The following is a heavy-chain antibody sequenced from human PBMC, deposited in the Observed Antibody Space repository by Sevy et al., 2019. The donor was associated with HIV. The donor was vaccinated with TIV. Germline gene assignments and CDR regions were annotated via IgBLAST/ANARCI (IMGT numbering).Heavy chain of an antibody. V-gene: IGHV4-34*01. CDR1: GGSFSGYY. CDR2: INHSGST. CDR3: ARAPSGNLRFLEWQSGRYFDL. Sequence: TLSLTCAVYGGSFSGYYWSWIRQPPGKGLEWIGEINHSGSTNYNPSLKSRVTISVDTSKNQFSLKLSSVTAADTAVYYCARAPSGNLRFLEWQSGRYFDLWGRGTLVTVSS. D-gene: IGHD3-3*01. J-gene: IGHJ2*01.